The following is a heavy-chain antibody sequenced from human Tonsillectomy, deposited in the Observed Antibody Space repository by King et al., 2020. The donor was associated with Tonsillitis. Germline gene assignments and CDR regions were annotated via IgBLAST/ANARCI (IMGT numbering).Heavy chain of an antibody. D-gene: IGHD6-13*01. V-gene: IGHV4-38-2*02. J-gene: IGHJ4*02. CDR3: ARGFGRIAAAGPQTSRFDY. Sequence: VQLQESGPGLVKPSETLSLTCTVSGYSISSGYHWGWIRQPPGKGLEWIGSIYHSGSTYCNPSLKSRVTISIDTSKNQFSLNLRSVIAAETAVYYCARGFGRIAAAGPQTSRFDYWGQGTLVTVSS. CDR1: GYSISSGYH. CDR2: IYHSGST.